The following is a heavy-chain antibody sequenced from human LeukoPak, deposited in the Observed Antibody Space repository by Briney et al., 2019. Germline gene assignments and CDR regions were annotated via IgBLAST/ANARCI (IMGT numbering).Heavy chain of an antibody. CDR1: GLKFSFYA. D-gene: IGHD3-10*02. V-gene: IGHV3-23*01. J-gene: IGHJ4*02. CDR2: ISGSGDTT. Sequence: PGGSLRLSCAASGLKFSFYAMSWVRQAPGKGLEWVSTISGSGDTTYYADSVKGRFTISRDNSKNTLYLQMNSLRTEDTAIYYCAKDVRCGDSANEPIDYWGQGTLVTVSS. CDR3: AKDVRCGDSANEPIDY.